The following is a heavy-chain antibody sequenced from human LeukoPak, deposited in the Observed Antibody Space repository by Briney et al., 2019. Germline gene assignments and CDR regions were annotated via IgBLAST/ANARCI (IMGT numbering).Heavy chain of an antibody. Sequence: GGSLRLSCAASGFTSSSYAMSWVRQAPGKGLEWVSAISGSGGSTYYADSVKGRFTISRDNSKNTLYLQMNSLRAEDTAVYYCAKSGRGSPGFFDYWGQGTLVTVSS. D-gene: IGHD2-15*01. J-gene: IGHJ4*02. V-gene: IGHV3-23*01. CDR2: ISGSGGST. CDR3: AKSGRGSPGFFDY. CDR1: GFTSSSYA.